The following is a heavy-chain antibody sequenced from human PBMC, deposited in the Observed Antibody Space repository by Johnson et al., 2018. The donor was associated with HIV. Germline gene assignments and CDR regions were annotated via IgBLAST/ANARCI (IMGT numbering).Heavy chain of an antibody. Sequence: QVQLVESGGGVVRPGRSLRLSCAACEFTFSSYAMHWVRQAPGKGLEWVAVISYDGSNKYYADSVKGRFTISRDNSKNTLYLQMNSLRAEDTAVYYCARDTPGGQSWFRENKYAFDIWGQGTMVSVSS. D-gene: IGHD3-10*01. CDR1: EFTFSSYA. CDR2: ISYDGSNK. J-gene: IGHJ3*02. V-gene: IGHV3-30*04. CDR3: ARDTPGGQSWFRENKYAFDI.